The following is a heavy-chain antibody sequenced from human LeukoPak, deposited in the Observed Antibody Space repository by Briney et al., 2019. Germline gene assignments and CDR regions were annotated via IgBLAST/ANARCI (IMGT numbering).Heavy chain of an antibody. CDR2: INPNSGDT. D-gene: IGHD3-9*01. CDR1: GYTFTGYY. CDR3: AKYFDILTGYGSDWFDP. J-gene: IGHJ5*02. Sequence: ASVKVSCKASGYTFTGYYLHWVRQAPGQRLEWMGWINPNSGDTNYAQKFQGRVTMTRDTSISTAYMELTRLRSDGTALYYCAKYFDILTGYGSDWFDPWGQGTLVTVSS. V-gene: IGHV1-2*02.